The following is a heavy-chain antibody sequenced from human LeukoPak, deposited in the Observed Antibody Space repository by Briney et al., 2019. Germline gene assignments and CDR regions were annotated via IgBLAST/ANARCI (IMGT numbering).Heavy chain of an antibody. Sequence: ASVKVSCKASGYTFSSYYVHWMRQAPGQGLEWMGIINPSGGSTSYAQEFQGRVTMTRDTSTSTVYMELSSLRSEDTAVYYCARQTSDHHTTPLYYWGRGTLVTVSS. CDR1: GYTFSSYY. CDR3: ARQTSDHHTTPLYY. V-gene: IGHV1-46*01. D-gene: IGHD3-16*02. CDR2: INPSGGST. J-gene: IGHJ4*02.